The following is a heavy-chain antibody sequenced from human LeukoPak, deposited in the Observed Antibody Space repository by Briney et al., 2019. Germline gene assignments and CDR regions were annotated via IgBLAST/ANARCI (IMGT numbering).Heavy chain of an antibody. D-gene: IGHD2-15*01. CDR2: AYYNGNT. CDR1: GGSIGTDH. CDR3: ARGLGYCSGGSCYSKPGLYGMDV. Sequence: PSGTLSLTCTISGGSIGTDHWSWIRQPPGKGLDWIGYAYYNGNTNYNPSLKSRVTISVDTSKNQFSLKLSSVTAADTAVYYCARGLGYCSGGSCYSKPGLYGMDVWGQGTTVTVSS. J-gene: IGHJ6*02. V-gene: IGHV4-59*12.